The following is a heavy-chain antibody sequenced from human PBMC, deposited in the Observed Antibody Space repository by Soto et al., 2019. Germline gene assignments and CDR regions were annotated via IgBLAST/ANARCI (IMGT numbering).Heavy chain of an antibody. V-gene: IGHV3-74*02. D-gene: IGHD2-15*01. J-gene: IGHJ6*02. CDR1: GFTFSNYW. CDR3: ARGDCVGGTCYSLAGAFYYDMDV. Sequence: EVQLVESGGGLVQPGGSLRLSCAASGFTFSNYWMYWVRQAPGKGLEWVSRINSDGSVSSYADSVKGRLTISRDNVKNPLYLQMDSLRAADTAVYSCARGDCVGGTCYSLAGAFYYDMDVWGQGTTVTVSS. CDR2: INSDGSVS.